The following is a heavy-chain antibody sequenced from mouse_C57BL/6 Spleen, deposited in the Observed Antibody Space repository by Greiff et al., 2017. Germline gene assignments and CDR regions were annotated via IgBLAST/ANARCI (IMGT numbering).Heavy chain of an antibody. CDR2: FYPGSGSI. D-gene: IGHD1-1*01. CDR3: ARHDYYYGSSYGWYFDV. Sequence: LVESGAELVKPGASVKLSCKASGYTFTEYTIHWVKQRSGQGLEWIGWFYPGSGSIKYNEKFKDKATLTADKSSSTVYMELSRLTSEDSAVYFCARHDYYYGSSYGWYFDVWGTGTTVTVSS. V-gene: IGHV1-62-2*01. CDR1: GYTFTEYT. J-gene: IGHJ1*03.